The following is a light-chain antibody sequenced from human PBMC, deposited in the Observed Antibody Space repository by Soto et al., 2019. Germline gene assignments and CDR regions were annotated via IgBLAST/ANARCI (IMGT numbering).Light chain of an antibody. V-gene: IGKV3-20*01. CDR2: GAS. J-gene: IGKJ1*01. CDR3: HQYGSSPRT. CDR1: QSVSSNF. Sequence: EIVLTQSPGTLSLSPGDRATLSCRASQSVSSNFLAWYQQKPGQAPRLPIYGASIRATGIPDRFSGSGSGTDFNLTIRRLEPEDFAMYFCHQYGSSPRTFGQGTKVEIK.